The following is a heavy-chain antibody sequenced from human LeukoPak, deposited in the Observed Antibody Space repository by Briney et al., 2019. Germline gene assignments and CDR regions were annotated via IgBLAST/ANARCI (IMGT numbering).Heavy chain of an antibody. CDR1: GGTFSSYA. J-gene: IGHJ4*02. CDR3: AIYYYDSSGYPDY. CDR2: IIPILGIA. V-gene: IGHV1-69*04. Sequence: GSSVKFSCKASGGTFSSYAISWVRQAPGQGLEWMGRIIPILGIANYAQKFQGRVTITADKSTSTAYMELSSLRSEDTAVYYCAIYYYDSSGYPDYWGQGTLVTVSS. D-gene: IGHD3-22*01.